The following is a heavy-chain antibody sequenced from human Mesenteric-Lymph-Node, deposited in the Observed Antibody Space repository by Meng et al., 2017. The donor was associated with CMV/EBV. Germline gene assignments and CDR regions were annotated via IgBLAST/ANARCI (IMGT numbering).Heavy chain of an antibody. CDR2: IRGTDGTA. CDR1: GFTFSTYH. D-gene: IGHD3-3*01. Sequence: GESLKISCAASGFTFSTYHMSWFRQAPGKGLEWVSRIRGTDGTASYSDSVKGRFTISRDISQNTLYLQMNSLRAEDTAVYYCAKGAIVGVTAPDYWGQGTLVTVSS. J-gene: IGHJ4*02. V-gene: IGHV3-23*01. CDR3: AKGAIVGVTAPDY.